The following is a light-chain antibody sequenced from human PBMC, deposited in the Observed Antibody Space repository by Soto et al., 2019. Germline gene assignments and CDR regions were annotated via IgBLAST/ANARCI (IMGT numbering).Light chain of an antibody. CDR3: LIWHSSAWV. V-gene: IGLV5-45*03. CDR2: YKSDSDK. Sequence: QPVLTQPSSLSASPGASASLTCTLRSGINVGAYTIYWYQQKTGSPPQYLLRYKSDSDKPQGSGVPSRFSGSKDASANAGILVISGLQSYDEADYYCLIWHSSAWVFGGGTKFTVL. CDR1: SGINVGAYT. J-gene: IGLJ3*02.